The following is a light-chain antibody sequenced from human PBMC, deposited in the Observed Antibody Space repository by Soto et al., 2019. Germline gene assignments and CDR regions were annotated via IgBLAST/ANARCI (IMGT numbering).Light chain of an antibody. CDR1: QSISSNY. CDR3: QQYGSSPIT. J-gene: IGKJ5*01. V-gene: IGKV3-20*01. CDR2: GAS. Sequence: EIVLTQSPGTLPLSPGERATLSCRASQSISSNYLAWYQQKPGQAPRLLIFGASNRATGIPDRFSGSGSGTDFTLTISRLEPEDFVVYSCQQYGSSPITFGQGTRLEIK.